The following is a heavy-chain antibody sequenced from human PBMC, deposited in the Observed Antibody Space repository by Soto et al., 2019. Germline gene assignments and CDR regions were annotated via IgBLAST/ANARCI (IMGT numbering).Heavy chain of an antibody. CDR1: GFTFSGYG. V-gene: IGHV3-30*18. J-gene: IGHJ4*02. Sequence: QVQLVESGGGVVQPGRSLGLSGEASGFTFSGYGWHGVRRAPGRGLEWVAVISYYGTNEYYEDSVKGRFTISRDNSKNTLYLQMNSLRIEDTAVYFCAKEDPSGRYSLDYWGQGSQVTVSS. CDR2: ISYYGTNE. CDR3: AKEDPSGRYSLDY. D-gene: IGHD1-26*01.